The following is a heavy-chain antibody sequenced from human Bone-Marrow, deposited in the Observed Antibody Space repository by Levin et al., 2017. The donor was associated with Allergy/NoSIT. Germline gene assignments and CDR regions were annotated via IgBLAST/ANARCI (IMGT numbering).Heavy chain of an antibody. CDR1: GGSFSGYY. Sequence: SETLSLTCAVYGGSFSGYYWSWIRQPPGKGLEWIGEINHSGSTNYNPSLKSRVTISVDTSKNQFSLKLSSVTAADTAVYYCARGPRGDSSSSSQLGYWGQGTLVTVSS. CDR2: INHSGST. D-gene: IGHD6-6*01. V-gene: IGHV4-34*01. CDR3: ARGPRGDSSSSSQLGY. J-gene: IGHJ4*02.